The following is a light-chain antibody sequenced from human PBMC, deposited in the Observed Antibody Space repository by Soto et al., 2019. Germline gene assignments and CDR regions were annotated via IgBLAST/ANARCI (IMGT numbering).Light chain of an antibody. V-gene: IGLV2-11*01. CDR1: SSDVGGYNS. CDR2: DVF. J-gene: IGLJ1*01. Sequence: QPVLTQPRSVSGSPGQSVTISCTGTSSDVGGYNSVSWYQQHPGKAPKLMIYDVFKRPSGVPDRFSASKSGNTASLTISGLQAEDEADYYCCSYAGSFSYVFGTGTKVTVL. CDR3: CSYAGSFSYV.